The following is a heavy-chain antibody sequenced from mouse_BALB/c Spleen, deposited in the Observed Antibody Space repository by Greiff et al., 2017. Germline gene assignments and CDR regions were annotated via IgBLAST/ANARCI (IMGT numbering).Heavy chain of an antibody. D-gene: IGHD2-12*01. V-gene: IGHV5-6-5*01. CDR1: GFTFSSYA. CDR2: ISSGGST. CDR3: AREGDLRLNYFDY. Sequence: EVQLVESGGGLVKPGGSLKLSCAASGFTFSSYAMSWVRQTPEKRLEWVASISSGGSTYYPDSVKGRFTISRDNARNILYLQMSSLRSEDTAMYYCAREGDLRLNYFDYWGQGTTLTVSS. J-gene: IGHJ2*01.